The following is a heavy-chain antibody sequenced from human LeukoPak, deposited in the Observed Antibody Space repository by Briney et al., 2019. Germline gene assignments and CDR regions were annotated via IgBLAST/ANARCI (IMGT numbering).Heavy chain of an antibody. CDR3: ARRVGFYGSGSLNYFDP. V-gene: IGHV4-39*02. CDR2: IYYSGST. D-gene: IGHD3-10*01. Sequence: PSETLSLTCTVSGGSISSVNYYWGWIRQPPGKGLEWIGSIYYSGSTYYSASLKSRVSISVDTSKNHIALKLTSVTAADTAVYFCARRVGFYGSGSLNYFDPWGQGILVSVSS. J-gene: IGHJ5*01. CDR1: GGSISSVNYY.